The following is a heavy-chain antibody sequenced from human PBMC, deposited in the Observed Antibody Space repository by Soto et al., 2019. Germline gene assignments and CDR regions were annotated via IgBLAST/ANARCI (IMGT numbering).Heavy chain of an antibody. CDR3: ARTTNYGDWYFDY. Sequence: PGGSLRLSCAASGFSFNTHAMNWVRQAPGKGLEWVSGISDDGGFRYYADSAKGRFTISRDNAKNSLYLQMNSLRAEDTAVYYCARTTNYGDWYFDYWGQGTLVTVSS. J-gene: IGHJ4*02. V-gene: IGHV3-23*01. CDR1: GFSFNTHA. CDR2: ISDDGGFR. D-gene: IGHD4-17*01.